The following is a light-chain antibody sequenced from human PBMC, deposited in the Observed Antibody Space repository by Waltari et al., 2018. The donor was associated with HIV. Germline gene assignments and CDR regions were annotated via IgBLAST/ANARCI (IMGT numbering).Light chain of an antibody. J-gene: IGLJ3*02. V-gene: IGLV2-14*03. CDR3: SSYTSSSTLEV. CDR1: SSDVGGYNY. Sequence: QSALTQPASVSGSPGQSITISCTGTSSDVGGYNYVSWYQQHPGKAPKLMIYDVSNRPSGVSNCFSGSKSGNTASLPISGLQAEDEADYYCSSYTSSSTLEVFGGGTKLTVL. CDR2: DVS.